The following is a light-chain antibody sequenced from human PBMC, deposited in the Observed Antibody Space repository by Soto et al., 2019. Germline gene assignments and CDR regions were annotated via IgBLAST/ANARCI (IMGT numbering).Light chain of an antibody. CDR2: GNS. J-gene: IGLJ1*01. V-gene: IGLV1-40*01. Sequence: CVPTQPPSVTGGPGPRVTISCTGGRSNIGATYDVQWYQQLPGTAPKLLVYGNSNRPAGVPDRVSGSKSGTSASLAITGLHADDEAYYYCQSYDSSLSAHYVFGTGTKVTVL. CDR3: QSYDSSLSAHYV. CDR1: RSNIGATYD.